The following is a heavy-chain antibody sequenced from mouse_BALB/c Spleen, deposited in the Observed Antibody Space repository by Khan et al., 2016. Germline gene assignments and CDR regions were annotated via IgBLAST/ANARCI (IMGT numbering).Heavy chain of an antibody. Sequence: QVQLQQPGPELVKPGASVKMSCKASGYTFTDYVISWVKQRTGQGLEWIGEIYPGSGSTYYNEKFKGKATLTADKSSNTAYMKLSSLTYEDSAVYFCARRNYYYDYVDYWGQGTPRTVSS. CDR2: IYPGSGST. CDR1: GYTFTDYV. V-gene: IGHV1-81*01. D-gene: IGHD2-4*01. J-gene: IGHJ2*01. CDR3: ARRNYYYDYVDY.